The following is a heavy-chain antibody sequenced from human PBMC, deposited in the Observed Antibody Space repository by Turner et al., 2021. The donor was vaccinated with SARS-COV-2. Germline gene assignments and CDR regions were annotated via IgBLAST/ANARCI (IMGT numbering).Heavy chain of an antibody. J-gene: IGHJ5*02. CDR1: GGLSNSYY. V-gene: IGHV4-4*07. Sequence: QVLLQSSGPGLAKSSATLSITCTVCGGLSNSYYWSWIRQPAGKGLGWIGSIFPSAITNYNPTLKSRVTMSVDTAKNQFSLQLSSVTAADTAVYYCARDVNRDKGSHPVRWFDPWGQGTLVTVSS. D-gene: IGHD6-19*01. CDR3: ARDVNRDKGSHPVRWFDP. CDR2: IFPSAIT.